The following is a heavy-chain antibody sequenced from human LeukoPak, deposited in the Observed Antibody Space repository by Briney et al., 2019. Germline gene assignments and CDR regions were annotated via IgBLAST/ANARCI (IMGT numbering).Heavy chain of an antibody. Sequence: GGSLRLSCEASGFTVSSSYMSWVRQAPGKGLEWISYISHRVSDVQYADSVKGRFTISRDNAWNSLYLQMNGLRAEDTAVYYCAKDILEAGLFFDYWGLGTLVTVSS. CDR3: AKDILEAGLFFDY. V-gene: IGHV3-11*01. CDR2: ISHRVSDV. D-gene: IGHD6-13*01. CDR1: GFTVSSSY. J-gene: IGHJ4*02.